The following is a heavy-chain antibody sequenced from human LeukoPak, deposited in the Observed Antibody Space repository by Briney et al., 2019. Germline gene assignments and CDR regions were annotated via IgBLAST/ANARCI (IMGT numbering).Heavy chain of an antibody. CDR1: GFTFSSYA. Sequence: PGGSLRLSCAASGFTFSSYAMSWVRQAPGKGLEWVSVIYSGGNTYYADSVKGRFTISRDNSKNTLYLQMNSLRAEDTAVYYCARVHVSGSGYPFDYWGQGTLVTVSS. CDR3: ARVHVSGSGYPFDY. D-gene: IGHD3-22*01. CDR2: IYSGGNT. V-gene: IGHV3-66*01. J-gene: IGHJ4*02.